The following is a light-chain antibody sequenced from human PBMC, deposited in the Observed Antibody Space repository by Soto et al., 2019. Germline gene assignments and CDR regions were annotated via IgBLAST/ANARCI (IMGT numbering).Light chain of an antibody. CDR3: QQVDAYPST. J-gene: IGKJ1*01. CDR2: AAS. Sequence: IQLTQSPSSLSASVGDRVTITCRASQGISSFLAWYQQKPGKAPNLLIYAASTLQTGVPSRFRGGGSGTDFTLTIDNLQPEDVETDYCQQVDAYPSTFGQGTKVDIK. CDR1: QGISSF. V-gene: IGKV1-9*01.